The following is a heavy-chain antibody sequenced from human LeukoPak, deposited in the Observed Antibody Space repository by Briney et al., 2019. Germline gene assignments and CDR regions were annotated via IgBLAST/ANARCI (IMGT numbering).Heavy chain of an antibody. V-gene: IGHV7-4-1*02. D-gene: IGHD3-10*01. Sequence: ASVKVSCKASGYIFTSYALNWVRQAPGQGLEWMGWINTNTGNPTYAQGFTGRFVFSLDTSVGTAFLQINSLQTEDTAVYYCAKGGVPFYYGSGSYCPAWGQGTLVTVSS. CDR2: INTNTGNP. J-gene: IGHJ5*02. CDR3: AKGGVPFYYGSGSYCPA. CDR1: GYIFTSYA.